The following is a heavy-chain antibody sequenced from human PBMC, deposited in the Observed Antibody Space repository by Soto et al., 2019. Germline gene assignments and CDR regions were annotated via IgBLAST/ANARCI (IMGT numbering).Heavy chain of an antibody. CDR1: GGSFSPYS. J-gene: IGHJ2*01. D-gene: IGHD6-19*01. Sequence: SETLSLTCAVYGGSFSPYSWSWIRQPPGKGLEWIGEINHSGSTNYNPSLTRRATLSVDTSKNQVSLKLTSVTAADTAVYYCARLASGWQYYYFDFWGRGAPVTVSS. CDR3: ARLASGWQYYYFDF. CDR2: INHSGST. V-gene: IGHV4-34*01.